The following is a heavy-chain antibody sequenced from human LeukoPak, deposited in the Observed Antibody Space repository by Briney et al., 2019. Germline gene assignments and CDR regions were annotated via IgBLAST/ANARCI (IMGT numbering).Heavy chain of an antibody. CDR3: ARDGGYSINWYLDY. CDR1: GFTFSSYS. CDR2: ISSSSSLL. V-gene: IGHV3-21*01. Sequence: GGSLRLSCAAPGFTFSSYSMNWVRQAPGKGLEWVSAISSSSSLLSYADSVKGRFIISRDNAKNSLYLQMNSLRAEDTAVYFCARDGGYSINWYLDYWGQGTLVTVSS. J-gene: IGHJ4*02. D-gene: IGHD6-13*01.